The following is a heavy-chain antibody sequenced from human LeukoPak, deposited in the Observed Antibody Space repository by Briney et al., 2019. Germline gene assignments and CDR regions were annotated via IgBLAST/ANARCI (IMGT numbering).Heavy chain of an antibody. V-gene: IGHV1-2*02. CDR2: INPNSGGT. J-gene: IGHJ4*02. CDR1: GYTFTGYY. Sequence: ASVKVSCKASGYTFTGYYMHWVRQAPRQGLEWMGWINPNSGGTNYAQKFQGRVTMTRDTSISTAYMELSRLRSDDTAVYYCARVSLRQQLVRYWGQGTLVTVSS. D-gene: IGHD6-13*01. CDR3: ARVSLRQQLVRY.